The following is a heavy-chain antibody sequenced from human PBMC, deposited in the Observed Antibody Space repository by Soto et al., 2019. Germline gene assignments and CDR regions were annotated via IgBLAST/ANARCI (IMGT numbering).Heavy chain of an antibody. CDR3: ARVRYDRSGIDH. V-gene: IGHV4-4*02. J-gene: IGHJ4*02. D-gene: IGHD3-22*01. CDR1: GASISRSHW. Sequence: QVQLQESGPGLVRPSGALSVTCAVSGASISRSHWWSWVRQSPGKGLEWIGEISHSGINNYNTSLKSRVTISGDKSKNQLSLKLTSVTAADTAVYYCARVRYDRSGIDHWGQGALVSVYS. CDR2: ISHSGIN.